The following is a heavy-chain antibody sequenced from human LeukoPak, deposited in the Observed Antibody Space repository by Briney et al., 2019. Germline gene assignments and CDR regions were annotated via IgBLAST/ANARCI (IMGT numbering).Heavy chain of an antibody. D-gene: IGHD6-13*01. CDR1: GYSFTSYW. CDR2: IYPGDSDT. CDR3: ARLETYSSTYYYGMDV. J-gene: IGHJ6*02. V-gene: IGHV5-51*01. Sequence: GESLKISCKGSGYSFTSYWIGWVRQMPGKGLEWMGIIYPGDSDTIYSPSFQGQVTISADKSISTAYLQWSSQKAPDTAIYYCARLETYSSTYYYGMDVWGQGTTVTVSS.